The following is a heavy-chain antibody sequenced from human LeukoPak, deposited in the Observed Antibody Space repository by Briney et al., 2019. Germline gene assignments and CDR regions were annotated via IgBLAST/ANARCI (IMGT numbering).Heavy chain of an antibody. J-gene: IGHJ1*01. D-gene: IGHD3-22*01. Sequence: GASVKVSCKASGYTFTGYYMHWVRQAPGQGLEWMGWINPNSGGTNYAQKFQGRVTMTRDTSISTAYMELSRLRSDDTAVYYCARESYYDSSGYYDPVGTEYFQHWGQGTLVTVSS. CDR3: ARESYYDSSGYYDPVGTEYFQH. CDR1: GYTFTGYY. V-gene: IGHV1-2*02. CDR2: INPNSGGT.